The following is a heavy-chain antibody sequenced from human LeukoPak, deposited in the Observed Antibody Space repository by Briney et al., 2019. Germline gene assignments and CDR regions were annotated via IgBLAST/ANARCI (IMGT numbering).Heavy chain of an antibody. CDR2: INHSGST. CDR3: ARVGMAYCSGGSCYEDY. D-gene: IGHD2-15*01. Sequence: SETLSLTCAVYGGSFSGYYWSWIRQPPGKGLEWIGEINHSGSTNYNPSLKSRVTISVDTSKNQFSLKLSSVTAADTAVYYCARVGMAYCSGGSCYEDYWGQGTLVTVSS. CDR1: GGSFSGYY. J-gene: IGHJ4*02. V-gene: IGHV4-34*01.